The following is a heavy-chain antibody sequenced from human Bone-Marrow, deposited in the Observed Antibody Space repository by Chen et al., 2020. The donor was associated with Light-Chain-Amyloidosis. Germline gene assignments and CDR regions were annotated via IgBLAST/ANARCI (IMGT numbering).Heavy chain of an antibody. V-gene: IGHV5-51*01. J-gene: IGHJ4*02. CDR2: IYPDDSDA. CDR3: ARRRDGYNFDY. D-gene: IGHD5-12*01. CDR1: GYTFPNYW. Sequence: EVQLEQSGPEVIKPGESLKISCKGSGYTFPNYWIGWVRQMPGKGLEWMGVIYPDDSDARYSPSFEGQVTISADKSITTAYLQWRGLKASDTAMYYCARRRDGYNFDYWGQGTLVTVSS.